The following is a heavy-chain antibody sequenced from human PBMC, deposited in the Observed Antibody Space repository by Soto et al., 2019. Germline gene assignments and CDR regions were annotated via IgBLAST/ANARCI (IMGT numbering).Heavy chain of an antibody. CDR2: ILHDGSAE. V-gene: IGHV3-30*03. CDR3: ARSRDGYSFYFYYGMDV. Sequence: GGSLRLSCAASGFTFTSYGIHWGRQAPGKGLEWMALILHDGSAEYYADSVKGRFTISRDNSKSTLYLQMNSLRAEDTAVYYCARSRDGYSFYFYYGMDVWGQGTTVTVPS. J-gene: IGHJ6*02. D-gene: IGHD4-4*01. CDR1: GFTFTSYG.